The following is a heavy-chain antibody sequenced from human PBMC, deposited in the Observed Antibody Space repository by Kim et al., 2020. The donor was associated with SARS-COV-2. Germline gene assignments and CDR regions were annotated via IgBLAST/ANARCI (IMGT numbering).Heavy chain of an antibody. V-gene: IGHV3-7*03. CDR3: AREIPSSLSGCYFDH. J-gene: IGHJ4*03. CDR1: GFTFSDYW. CDR2: IKQDGSEK. D-gene: IGHD1-26*01. Sequence: GGSLRLSCAASGFTFSDYWMSWVRQAPGKGLEWVANIKQDGSEKYYVDSVGGRFTISRDNAKNSVYLQMRSLRAEDTAVYHCAREIPSSLSGCYFDHWG.